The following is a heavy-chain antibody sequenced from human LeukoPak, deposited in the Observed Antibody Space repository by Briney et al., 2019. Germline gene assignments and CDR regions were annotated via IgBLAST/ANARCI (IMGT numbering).Heavy chain of an antibody. D-gene: IGHD3-22*01. CDR3: ARDLTSSGYHNWFDP. Sequence: SETLSLTCTVSGGSISSGGYYWSWIRQHPGKGLKWIGYIYYSGSTYYNPSLKSRVTISVDTSKNQFSLKLSSVTAADTAVYYCARDLTSSGYHNWFDPWGQGTLVTVSS. CDR2: IYYSGST. J-gene: IGHJ5*02. V-gene: IGHV4-31*03. CDR1: GGSISSGGYY.